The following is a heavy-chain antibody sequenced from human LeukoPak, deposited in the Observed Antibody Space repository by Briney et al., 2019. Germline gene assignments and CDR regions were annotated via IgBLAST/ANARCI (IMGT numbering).Heavy chain of an antibody. CDR2: IYHSGSA. CDR1: GYSISSGYY. CDR3: ARGPHYYGSGTQGRMYYYYYMDV. D-gene: IGHD3-10*01. Sequence: PSETLSLTCTVSGYSISSGYYWGWIRQPPGKGLEWIGSIYHSGSAYYNPSLKSRVTISVDTSKNQFSLKLSSVTAADTAVYYCARGPHYYGSGTQGRMYYYYYMDVWGKGTTVTVSS. V-gene: IGHV4-38-2*02. J-gene: IGHJ6*03.